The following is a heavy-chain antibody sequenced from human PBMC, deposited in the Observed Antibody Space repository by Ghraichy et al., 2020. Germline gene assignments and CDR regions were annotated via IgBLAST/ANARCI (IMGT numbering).Heavy chain of an antibody. CDR1: GGSFSGYY. Sequence: SETLSLTCAVYGGSFSGYYWSWIRQPPGKGLEWIGEINHSGSTNYNPSLKSRVTISVDTSKNQFSLKLSSVTAADTAVYYCARRKVYYGSGSYRWFDPWGQGTLVTVSS. CDR3: ARRKVYYGSGSYRWFDP. D-gene: IGHD3-10*01. V-gene: IGHV4-34*01. J-gene: IGHJ5*02. CDR2: INHSGST.